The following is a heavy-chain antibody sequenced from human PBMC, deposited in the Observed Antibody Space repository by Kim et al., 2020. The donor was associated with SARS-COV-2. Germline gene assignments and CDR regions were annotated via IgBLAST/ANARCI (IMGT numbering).Heavy chain of an antibody. J-gene: IGHJ4*02. CDR3: ATSSSAAVPN. D-gene: IGHD2-2*01. Sequence: YAAAVKGRFTISRDNAKNTLYLQMNRLRAEDTAVYYGATSSSAAVPNWGQGTLVTVSS. V-gene: IGHV3-74*01.